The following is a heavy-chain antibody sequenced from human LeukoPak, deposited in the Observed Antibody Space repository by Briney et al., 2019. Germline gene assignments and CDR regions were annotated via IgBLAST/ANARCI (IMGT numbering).Heavy chain of an antibody. CDR1: GYTFTSYA. Sequence: ASVKVSCKASGYTFTSYAMNWVRQAPGQGLEWMGRTIPILGIANYAQKFQGRVTITADKSTSTAYMELSSLRSEDTAVYYCARDPFYDSSGYEYYFDYWGQGTLVTVSS. D-gene: IGHD3-22*01. J-gene: IGHJ4*02. V-gene: IGHV1-69*04. CDR3: ARDPFYDSSGYEYYFDY. CDR2: TIPILGIA.